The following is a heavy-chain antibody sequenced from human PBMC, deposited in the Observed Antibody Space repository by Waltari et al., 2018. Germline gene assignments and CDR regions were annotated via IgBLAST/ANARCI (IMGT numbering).Heavy chain of an antibody. D-gene: IGHD7-27*01. CDR2: IKQDGSEK. CDR1: GFPFSSYW. J-gene: IGHJ4*02. V-gene: IGHV3-7*01. Sequence: EVQLVESGGGLVQPGGSLRLSCAASGFPFSSYWMSWVRQAPGKGLEWVANIKQDGSEKYYVDSVKGRFTISRDNAKNSLYLQMNSLRAEDTAVYYCARGNWGHAFYFDYWGQGTLVTVSS. CDR3: ARGNWGHAFYFDY.